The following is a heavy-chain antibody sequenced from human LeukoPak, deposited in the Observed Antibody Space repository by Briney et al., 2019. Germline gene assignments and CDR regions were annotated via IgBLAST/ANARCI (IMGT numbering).Heavy chain of an antibody. CDR3: VKEYHSRGFGAYFDY. J-gene: IGHJ4*02. D-gene: IGHD3-3*01. V-gene: IGHV3-30*18. CDR2: ISSDGSIK. CDR1: KFTFSHYG. Sequence: AGSLRLSCTASKFTFSHYGMQWVRPAPGKGLEWVAVISSDGSIKVYADSVKGRFTLSRDNSINTVDLQMNSLRAEDTAVYYCVKEYHSRGFGAYFDYWGQGTLVTVSS.